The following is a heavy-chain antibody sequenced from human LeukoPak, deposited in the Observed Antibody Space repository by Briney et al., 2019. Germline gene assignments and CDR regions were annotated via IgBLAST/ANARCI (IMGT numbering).Heavy chain of an antibody. CDR3: ARVERPYYFDY. J-gene: IGHJ4*02. CDR1: AGSISSGDYS. V-gene: IGHV4-30-2*01. D-gene: IGHD1-26*01. Sequence: SETLSLTCTVSAGSISSGDYSWTWIRQPPGKGLEWVGHIYHSGRTSYNPSLQSRVTISVDKSKSQFSLNLRSVTAADTAVYYCARVERPYYFDYWGQGSLVTVSS. CDR2: IYHSGRT.